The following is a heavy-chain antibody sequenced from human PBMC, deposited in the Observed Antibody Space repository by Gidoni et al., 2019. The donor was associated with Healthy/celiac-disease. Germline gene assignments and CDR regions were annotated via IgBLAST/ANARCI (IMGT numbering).Heavy chain of an antibody. CDR2: IYYSGST. Sequence: QLQLQESGPGLVQPSETLSLTCTVSGGSISSSSYYWGWIRQPPGKGLECIGSIYYSGSTYYNPSLKSRVTISVDTSKNQFSLKLSSVTAADTAVYYCASPPYSSGWYGCWGQGALVTVSS. D-gene: IGHD6-19*01. J-gene: IGHJ5*01. CDR1: GGSISSSSYY. CDR3: ASPPYSSGWYGC. V-gene: IGHV4-39*01.